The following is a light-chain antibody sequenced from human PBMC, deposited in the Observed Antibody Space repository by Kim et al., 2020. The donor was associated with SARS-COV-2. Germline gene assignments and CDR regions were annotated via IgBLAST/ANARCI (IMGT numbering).Light chain of an antibody. Sequence: SPGERATASCRASQSVSSTYLAWYQQKFGQAPRLLIYGASTRATGIPDRFSGSASGTDFTLTISRLEPEDFAVYYCQQYGTSQWTFGQGTKVDIK. CDR3: QQYGTSQWT. V-gene: IGKV3-20*01. CDR2: GAS. CDR1: QSVSSTY. J-gene: IGKJ1*01.